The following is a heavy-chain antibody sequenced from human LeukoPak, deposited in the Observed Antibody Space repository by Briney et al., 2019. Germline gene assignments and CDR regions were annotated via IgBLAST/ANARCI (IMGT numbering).Heavy chain of an antibody. Sequence: GESLKISCKGSGYSFTSYWIGWVRQMPGKGLEWMGIIYPGDSDTRYSPSFQGQVTISSDKSISTAYLQWSSLKASDTAMYYCARVARDITIFGVVTKWFDPWGQGTLVTVSS. J-gene: IGHJ5*02. CDR3: ARVARDITIFGVVTKWFDP. CDR1: GYSFTSYW. D-gene: IGHD3-3*01. CDR2: IYPGDSDT. V-gene: IGHV5-51*01.